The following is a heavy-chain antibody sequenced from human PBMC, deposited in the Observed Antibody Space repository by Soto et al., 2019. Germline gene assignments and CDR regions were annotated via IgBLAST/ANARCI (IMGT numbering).Heavy chain of an antibody. Sequence: GGSLRLSCAASGFTFSSYAMSWVRQAPGKGLEWASAISGGGGSTYYADSVKGRFTISRDNSKNTLYLQMNSLRAEDTAVYYCAHNVEMLLDYWGQGTQVTVS. CDR1: GFTFSSYA. V-gene: IGHV3-23*01. J-gene: IGHJ4*02. D-gene: IGHD3-16*01. CDR2: ISGGGGST. CDR3: AHNVEMLLDY.